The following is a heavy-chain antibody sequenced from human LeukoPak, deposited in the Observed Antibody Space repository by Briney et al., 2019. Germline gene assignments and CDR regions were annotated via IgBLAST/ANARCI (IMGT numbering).Heavy chain of an antibody. Sequence: GGSLRLSCVASGFTLSTYWMSWVRQAPGKGLEWVANIKQDGSEEYYVDSVKGRFTISRDNAKNSLYLQMNSLRAEDTAVYHCAREPIDEATWEYYYYYYMDVWGKGTTVTISS. D-gene: IGHD5-12*01. CDR3: AREPIDEATWEYYYYYYMDV. CDR1: GFTLSTYW. V-gene: IGHV3-7*01. CDR2: IKQDGSEE. J-gene: IGHJ6*03.